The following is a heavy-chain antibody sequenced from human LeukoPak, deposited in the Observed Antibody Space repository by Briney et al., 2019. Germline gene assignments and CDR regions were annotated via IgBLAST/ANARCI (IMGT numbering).Heavy chain of an antibody. D-gene: IGHD6-19*01. CDR3: VRLASGLIDY. CDR1: GGPIDNSHYY. V-gene: IGHV4-39*01. CDR2: IHYSGST. Sequence: SETLSLTCTVPGGPIDNSHYYWGWIRQPPGEGLEWIASIHYSGSTHYNPSLKSRVTISVDTSKNQFSLKLSSVTAADTAVYYCVRLASGLIDYWGQGTLVTVSS. J-gene: IGHJ4*02.